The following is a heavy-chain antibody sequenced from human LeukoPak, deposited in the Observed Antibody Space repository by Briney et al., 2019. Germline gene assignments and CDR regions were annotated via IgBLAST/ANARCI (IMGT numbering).Heavy chain of an antibody. CDR2: ISAYNGNT. V-gene: IGHV1-18*01. Sequence: ASVKVSCKASGYTFTSYGISWVRQAPGQGLEWMGWISAYNGNTNYAQKLQGRVTMTTDTSTSTAYIELRSLRSDDTAVYYCARAGATGVEPTKGHNWFDPWGQGPLVTVSS. J-gene: IGHJ5*02. D-gene: IGHD1-14*01. CDR1: GYTFTSYG. CDR3: ARAGATGVEPTKGHNWFDP.